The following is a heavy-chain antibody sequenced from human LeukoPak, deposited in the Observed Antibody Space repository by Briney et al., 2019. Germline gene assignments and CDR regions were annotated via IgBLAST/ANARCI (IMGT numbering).Heavy chain of an antibody. D-gene: IGHD5-18*01. CDR2: ISSSSSTI. Sequence: GGSLRLSCAASGFTFSSYSMNWVRQAPGKGLEWVSYISSSSSTIYYADSVKGRFTISRDNAKNSLYLQMNSLRAEDTAVYYCARDQGYSYGPNNNWFDPWGQGTLVTVSS. CDR3: ARDQGYSYGPNNNWFDP. CDR1: GFTFSSYS. V-gene: IGHV3-48*04. J-gene: IGHJ5*02.